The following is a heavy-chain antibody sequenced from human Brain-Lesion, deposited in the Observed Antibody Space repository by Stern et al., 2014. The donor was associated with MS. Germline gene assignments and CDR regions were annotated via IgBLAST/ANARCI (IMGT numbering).Heavy chain of an antibody. D-gene: IGHD3-3*01. CDR2: IHPNTGGT. J-gene: IGHJ6*02. CDR3: ARDQRGITIFGVVTDYYYLGMDV. CDR1: GYIFTGYY. Sequence: VQLVESGAEVKKHGASVKVSCKTSGYIFTGYYIHWVRQAPGQGFEWMAWIHPNTGGTKNAQKFQGRVTMSRDTSISTAYVELSSLTSDDTAVYYCARDQRGITIFGVVTDYYYLGMDVWGQGTTVTVSS. V-gene: IGHV1-2*02.